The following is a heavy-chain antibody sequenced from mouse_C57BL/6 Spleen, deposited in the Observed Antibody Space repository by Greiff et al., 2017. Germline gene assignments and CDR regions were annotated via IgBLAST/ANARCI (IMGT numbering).Heavy chain of an antibody. D-gene: IGHD4-1*01. CDR1: GYSFTSYY. CDR2: IYPGSGNT. J-gene: IGHJ2*01. CDR3: AREGTGPFDY. Sequence: VQLQQSGPELVKPGASVKISCKASGYSFTSYYIHWVKQRPGQGLEWIGWIYPGSGNTKYNEKFKGKATLTADTSSSTAYMQLSSLTSEDSAVYYCAREGTGPFDYWGQGTTLTVSS. V-gene: IGHV1-66*01.